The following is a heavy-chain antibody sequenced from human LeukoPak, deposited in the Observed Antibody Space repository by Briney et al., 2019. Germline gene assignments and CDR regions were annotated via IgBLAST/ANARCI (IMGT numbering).Heavy chain of an antibody. V-gene: IGHV1-3*01. Sequence: ASVKVSCKASGYTFTSYAMHWVRQAPGQRLEWMGWINAGNGNTKYSQKFQGRVTITRNTSISTAYMGLSSLRSEDTAVYYCARRVEWLNKFDYWGQGTLVTVSS. CDR2: INAGNGNT. J-gene: IGHJ4*02. CDR3: ARRVEWLNKFDY. D-gene: IGHD6-19*01. CDR1: GYTFTSYA.